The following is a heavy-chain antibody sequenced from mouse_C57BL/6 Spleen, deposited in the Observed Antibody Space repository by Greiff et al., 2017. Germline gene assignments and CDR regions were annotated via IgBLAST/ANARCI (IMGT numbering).Heavy chain of an antibody. D-gene: IGHD2-4*01. V-gene: IGHV1-7*01. Sequence: QVQLKESGAELAKPGASVKLSCKASGYTFTSYWMHWVKQRPGQGLEWIGYINPSSGYTKYNEKFKDKATLTADKSTSTAYMQLSSLTYEDSAVYSCARLRTTMIKGLYFDVWGTGTTVTVSS. CDR3: ARLRTTMIKGLYFDV. J-gene: IGHJ1*03. CDR1: GYTFTSYW. CDR2: INPSSGYT.